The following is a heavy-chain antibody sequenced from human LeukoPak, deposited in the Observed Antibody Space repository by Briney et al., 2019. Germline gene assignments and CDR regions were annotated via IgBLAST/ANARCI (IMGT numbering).Heavy chain of an antibody. CDR1: GGSISSSSYY. V-gene: IGHV4-39*07. CDR3: ARQWIQLQNFDY. J-gene: IGHJ4*02. Sequence: SETLSLTCTVSGGSISSSSYYWGWIRQPPGKGLEWIGSIYHSGSTYYNPSLNSRVTISVDTSKNQFSLKLSSVTAADTAVYYCARQWIQLQNFDYWGQGTLVTVSS. D-gene: IGHD5-18*01. CDR2: IYHSGST.